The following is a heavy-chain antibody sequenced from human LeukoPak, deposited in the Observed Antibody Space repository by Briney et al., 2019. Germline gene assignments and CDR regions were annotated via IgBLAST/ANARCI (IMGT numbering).Heavy chain of an antibody. J-gene: IGHJ4*02. V-gene: IGHV3-23*01. CDR1: GITFSSYA. D-gene: IGHD6-13*01. CDR3: AKVASSSWYDSSNY. CDR2: ISGSGGST. Sequence: PGGSLRLSCTASGITFSSYAMSWVRQAPGKGLEWVSAISGSGGSTYYADSVKGRFTISRDNSKNTLYLQMDSLRAEDTAVYYCAKVASSSWYDSSNYWGQGTLVTVSS.